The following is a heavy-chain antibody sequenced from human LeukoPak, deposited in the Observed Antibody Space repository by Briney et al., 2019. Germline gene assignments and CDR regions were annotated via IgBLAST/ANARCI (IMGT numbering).Heavy chain of an antibody. CDR2: IKSKTDGGTT. CDR3: TTDLAYCGGDCFRDY. J-gene: IGHJ4*02. CDR1: GFTFSNAW. Sequence: GGSLRLSCAASGFTFSNAWMSWVRQAPGKGLEWVGRIKSKTDGGTTDYAAPVKSRFTISRDDSKNTLYLQMNSLKTEDTAVYYCTTDLAYCGGDCFRDYWGQGTLVTVSS. V-gene: IGHV3-15*01. D-gene: IGHD2-21*01.